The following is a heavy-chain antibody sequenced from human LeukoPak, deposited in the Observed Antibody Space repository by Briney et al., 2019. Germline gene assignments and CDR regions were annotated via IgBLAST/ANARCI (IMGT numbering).Heavy chain of an antibody. CDR3: ARDGSNSGPDFDY. CDR1: GFTFNTYS. J-gene: IGHJ4*02. V-gene: IGHV3-48*02. CDR2: ISPTSSPI. Sequence: GESLKISCAASGFTFNTYSMNWVRQAPGKGLEWVSYISPTSSPIYYGDSVKGRFTISRDNGRNSLHLQMNSLRDEDTAVYFCARDGSNSGPDFDYWGQGILVTVSS. D-gene: IGHD2/OR15-2a*01.